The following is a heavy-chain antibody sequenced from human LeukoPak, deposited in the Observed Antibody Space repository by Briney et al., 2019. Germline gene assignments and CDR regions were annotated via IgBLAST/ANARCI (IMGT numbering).Heavy chain of an antibody. CDR1: GFTFSTYA. CDR2: IHFDGSNN. V-gene: IGHV3-30*02. CDR3: AESYYTSGDYPPWFDP. Sequence: GGSLRLSCAASGFTFSTYAMHWVRQAPGKGLEWVAFIHFDGSNNYYADSVRGRFAISRDNSKNMLYLQMNSLRVEDTAVYYCAESYYTSGDYPPWFDPWGQGTPVTVSS. D-gene: IGHD3-10*01. J-gene: IGHJ5*02.